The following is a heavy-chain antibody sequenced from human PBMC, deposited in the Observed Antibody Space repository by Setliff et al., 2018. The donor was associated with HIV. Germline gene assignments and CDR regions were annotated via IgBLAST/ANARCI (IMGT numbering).Heavy chain of an antibody. Sequence: SETLSLTCTVSGGSISSGGYYWSWIRQRPGKGLEWIGYIYHSGNTFYNPSLKSRVSISVDTSKNHFSLKLTSLTAADTAVYYCARAQLPPTYIDVWGSGTTVTVSS. J-gene: IGHJ6*03. V-gene: IGHV4-31*03. D-gene: IGHD2-2*01. CDR3: ARAQLPPTYIDV. CDR1: GGSISSGGYY. CDR2: IYHSGNT.